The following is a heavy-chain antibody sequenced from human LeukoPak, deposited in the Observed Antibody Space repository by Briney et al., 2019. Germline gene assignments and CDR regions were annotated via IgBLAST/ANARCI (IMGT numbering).Heavy chain of an antibody. V-gene: IGHV1-69*01. CDR3: ARDDPDILTGYYRQYYYYYMDV. CDR1: GGTFSSYA. D-gene: IGHD3-9*01. CDR2: VIPIFGTA. Sequence: SVKLSCTASGGTFSSYAISWVRQAPGQGLEWMGGVIPIFGTANYAQKFQGRVTITADESTSTAYMELSSLRSEDTAVYYCARDDPDILTGYYRQYYYYYMDVWGKGTTVTVSS. J-gene: IGHJ6*03.